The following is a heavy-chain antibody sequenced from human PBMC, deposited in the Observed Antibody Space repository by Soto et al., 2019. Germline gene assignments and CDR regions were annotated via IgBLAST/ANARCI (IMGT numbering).Heavy chain of an antibody. D-gene: IGHD6-13*01. CDR2: INQDGSER. CDR1: AFTFSSYW. J-gene: IGHJ4*02. Sequence: EVQLVESGGGLVQPGGSLRLSCAASAFTFSSYWLNWVRQAPGKGLEWVSNINQDGSERYYVDSAKGRFTISRDNAKTSLFLQMDRLRAEDTAVYYCLSGTGYWGQGTLVTVSS. CDR3: LSGTGY. V-gene: IGHV3-7*01.